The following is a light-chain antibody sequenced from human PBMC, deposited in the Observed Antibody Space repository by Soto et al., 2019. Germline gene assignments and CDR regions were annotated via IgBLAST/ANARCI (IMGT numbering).Light chain of an antibody. CDR2: AAS. CDR1: QGISTW. V-gene: IGKV1-12*01. Sequence: DIQMTQSPSSVSAAVGDRVIMTCRASQGISTWLAWFQQQPGRAPKLLIYAASKLQSGVPSRFSGSGSGTDFTLPISSLQPEDFATYYCHQANSFPRTFGPGTVVDIK. J-gene: IGKJ3*01. CDR3: HQANSFPRT.